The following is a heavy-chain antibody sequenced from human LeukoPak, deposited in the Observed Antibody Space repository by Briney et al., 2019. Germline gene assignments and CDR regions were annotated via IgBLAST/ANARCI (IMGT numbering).Heavy chain of an antibody. D-gene: IGHD2-2*01. J-gene: IGHJ4*02. CDR2: FDPEDGET. Sequence: GASVKVSCKASGYTFTSYYMHWVRQAPGKGLEWMGGFDPEDGETIYAQKFQGRVTMTEDTSTDTAYMELSSLRSEDTAVYYCATSIKGMTAVGYWGQGTLVTVSS. V-gene: IGHV1-24*01. CDR3: ATSIKGMTAVGY. CDR1: GYTFTSYY.